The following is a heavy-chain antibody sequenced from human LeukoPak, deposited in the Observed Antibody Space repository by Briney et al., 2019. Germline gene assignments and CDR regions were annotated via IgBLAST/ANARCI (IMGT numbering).Heavy chain of an antibody. J-gene: IGHJ6*02. D-gene: IGHD3-9*01. Sequence: ASVKVSCKASGYTFTPYFIHWVRQAPGQGLEWMGWLNPNSGGTKYVQRFQGRVTMTRDTSISTAYMELSGLGSDDTAVYYCARDTRYSQHYYYGMDVWGQGTTVTVSS. CDR2: LNPNSGGT. V-gene: IGHV1-2*02. CDR3: ARDTRYSQHYYYGMDV. CDR1: GYTFTPYF.